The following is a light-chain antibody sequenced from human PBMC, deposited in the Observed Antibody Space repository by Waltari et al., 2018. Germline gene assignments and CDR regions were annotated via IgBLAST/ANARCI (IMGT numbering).Light chain of an antibody. CDR3: SSYTSSSTRV. CDR2: EVS. Sequence: QSALTQPASVSGSPGQSITISCTGSSSDVGGYNYVSWYQQHPGKAPKLMFYEVSERPSGVSKRFSGSKAGNAASLTISGLQAEDGADYYCSSYTSSSTRVFGGGTKLTVL. J-gene: IGLJ3*02. V-gene: IGLV2-14*01. CDR1: SSDVGGYNY.